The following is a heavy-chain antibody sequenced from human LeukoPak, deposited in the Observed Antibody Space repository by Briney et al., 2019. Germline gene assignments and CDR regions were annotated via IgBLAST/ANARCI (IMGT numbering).Heavy chain of an antibody. CDR3: AREDCSGGSCYSPAFDI. V-gene: IGHV4-34*01. CDR1: GGSFSGYY. J-gene: IGHJ3*02. D-gene: IGHD2-15*01. CDR2: TNHSGST. Sequence: SETLSLTCAVYGGSFSGYYWSWIRQPPGKGLEWIGETNHSGSTNYNPSLKSRVTISVDTSKNQFSLKLSSVTAADTAVYYCAREDCSGGSCYSPAFDIWGQGTMVTVSS.